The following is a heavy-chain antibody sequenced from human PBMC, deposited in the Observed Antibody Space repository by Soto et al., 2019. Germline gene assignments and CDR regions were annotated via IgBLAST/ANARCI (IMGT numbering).Heavy chain of an antibody. D-gene: IGHD2-8*02. CDR1: GGSFSGYY. Sequence: QVQLQQWGAGLLKPSETLSLTCAVYGGSFSGYYWTWIRQPPGTGLEWIGEINHSVSTNYNPSLKSRVTISVDTSTNQFSLKLTSVTAADTAVYYCARDKITGLFDYWGQGTLVTVSS. J-gene: IGHJ4*02. CDR2: INHSVST. CDR3: ARDKITGLFDY. V-gene: IGHV4-34*01.